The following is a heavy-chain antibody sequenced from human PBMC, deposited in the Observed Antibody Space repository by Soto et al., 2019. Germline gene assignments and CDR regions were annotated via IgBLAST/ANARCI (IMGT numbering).Heavy chain of an antibody. CDR1: GFTFSSYA. CDR3: VKDAYSGFGNFDY. CDR2: LSDSGGST. V-gene: IGHV3-23*01. D-gene: IGHD5-12*01. J-gene: IGHJ4*02. Sequence: EVQLLESGGGLVQPGGSLRLSCAASGFTFSSYAMTWVRQAPGKGLKWVSSLSDSGGSTYYADSVKSRFTISRDNSKNTLYLQMNSLRAEDTALYYCVKDAYSGFGNFDYWGQGTLVTVSS.